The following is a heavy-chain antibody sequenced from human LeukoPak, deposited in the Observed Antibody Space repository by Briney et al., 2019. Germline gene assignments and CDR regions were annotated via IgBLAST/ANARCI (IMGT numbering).Heavy chain of an antibody. J-gene: IGHJ4*02. Sequence: ASVKVSCKASGGTFSSYAISWVRQAPGQGLEWMGRIIPILGIANYAQRFQGRVTITADKSTSTAYMELSSLRSEDTAVYYCARGEIAVATTLYFDYWGQGTLVTVSS. CDR3: ARGEIAVATTLYFDY. D-gene: IGHD6-19*01. V-gene: IGHV1-69*04. CDR2: IIPILGIA. CDR1: GGTFSSYA.